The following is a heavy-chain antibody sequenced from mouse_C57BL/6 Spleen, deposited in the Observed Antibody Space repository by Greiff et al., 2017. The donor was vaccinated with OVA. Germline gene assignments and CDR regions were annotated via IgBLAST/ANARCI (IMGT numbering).Heavy chain of an antibody. J-gene: IGHJ2*01. CDR3: ARRLRGYFDY. D-gene: IGHD1-1*01. Sequence: EVKVVESGGGLVKPGGSLKLSCAASGFTFSDYGMHWVRQAPEKGLEWVAYISSGSSTIYYADTVKGRFTISRDNAKNTLFLQMTSLRSEDTAMYYCARRLRGYFDYWGQGTTLTVSS. V-gene: IGHV5-17*01. CDR2: ISSGSSTI. CDR1: GFTFSDYG.